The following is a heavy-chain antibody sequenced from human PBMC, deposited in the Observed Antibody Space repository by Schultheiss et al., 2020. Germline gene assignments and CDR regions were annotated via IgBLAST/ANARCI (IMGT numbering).Heavy chain of an antibody. CDR2: MNPNSGNT. J-gene: IGHJ6*02. D-gene: IGHD6-13*01. CDR3: ARMGWGYSSSWTSYYYGMDV. CDR1: GGTFSSYA. V-gene: IGHV1-8*02. Sequence: ASVKVSCKASGGTFSSYAISWVRQAPGQGLEWMGWMNPNSGNTGYAQKFQGRVTMTRDTSISTAYMELSRLRSDDTAVYYCARMGWGYSSSWTSYYYGMDVWGQGTTVTV.